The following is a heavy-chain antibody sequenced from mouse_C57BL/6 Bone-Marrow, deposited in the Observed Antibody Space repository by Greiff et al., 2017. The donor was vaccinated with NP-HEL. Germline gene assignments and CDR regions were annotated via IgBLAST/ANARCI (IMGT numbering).Heavy chain of an antibody. Sequence: GGGLVQPKGSLKLSCAASGFTFNTYAMHWVRQAPGKGLEWVARIRSKSSNYATYYADSVKDRFTISRDDSQSMLYLQMNNLKTEDTAMYYCVREGLYGSSYGFAYWGQGTLVTVSA. CDR3: VREGLYGSSYGFAY. V-gene: IGHV10-3*01. CDR2: IRSKSSNYAT. CDR1: GFTFNTYA. J-gene: IGHJ3*01. D-gene: IGHD1-1*01.